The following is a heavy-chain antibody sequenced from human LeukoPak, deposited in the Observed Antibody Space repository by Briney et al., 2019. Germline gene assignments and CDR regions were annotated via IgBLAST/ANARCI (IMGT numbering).Heavy chain of an antibody. CDR2: IYSSGGT. J-gene: IGHJ4*02. CDR1: GGSISSSNYY. CDR3: ARHDVVTPYFDS. Sequence: PSETLSLTCTVSGGSISSSNYYWGWLRQPPGKGLEWFGSIYSSGGTYYNPSLKSRVTMSVDTSKNQFSLNLSSVTAADTGLYYCARHDVVTPYFDSWGQGTLVTVSS. D-gene: IGHD4-23*01. V-gene: IGHV4-39*01.